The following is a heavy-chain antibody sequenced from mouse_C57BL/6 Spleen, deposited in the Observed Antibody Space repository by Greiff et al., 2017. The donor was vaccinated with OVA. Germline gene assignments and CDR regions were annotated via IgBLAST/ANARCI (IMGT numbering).Heavy chain of an antibody. CDR3: ARSPYDGYYAMDY. CDR1: GYTFTDYY. D-gene: IGHD2-3*01. J-gene: IGHJ4*01. CDR2: INPYNGGT. V-gene: IGHV1-19*01. Sequence: VQLQQSGPVLVKPGASVKMSCKASGYTFTDYYMNWVKQSHGKSLEWIGVINPYNGGTSYNQKFKGKATLTVDKSSSTAYMELNSLTSEDSAVYYCARSPYDGYYAMDYWGQGTSVTVSS.